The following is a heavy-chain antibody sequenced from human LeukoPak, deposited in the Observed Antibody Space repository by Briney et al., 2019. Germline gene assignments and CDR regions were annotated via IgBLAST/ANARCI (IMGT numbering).Heavy chain of an antibody. CDR1: GFTFSSYV. Sequence: GGSLRLSCAASGFTFSSYVMHWVRQAPGKGLEWVAIISYDGSNEYYADSVKGRFTISRDNSKNTLYLQMNSLRAEDTAVYYCAKDQVVVVVPAAKESMDVWGKGTTVTISS. V-gene: IGHV3-30*04. J-gene: IGHJ6*03. CDR3: AKDQVVVVVPAAKESMDV. CDR2: ISYDGSNE. D-gene: IGHD2-2*01.